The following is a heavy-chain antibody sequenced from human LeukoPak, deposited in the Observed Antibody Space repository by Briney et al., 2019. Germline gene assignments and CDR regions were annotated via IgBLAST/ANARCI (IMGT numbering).Heavy chain of an antibody. CDR2: IDGSGYST. D-gene: IGHD2-21*02. J-gene: IGHJ4*02. V-gene: IGHV3-21*01. Sequence: PGGSLRLSCTASGFTFNTNTLNWVRQAPGKGLEWLSSIDGSGYSTFYANSVRGRFFISRDNAKKSLSLQTNSLRAEDTALYYCVRGDRRDFWGQGTLVTVSS. CDR3: VRGDRRDF. CDR1: GFTFNTNT.